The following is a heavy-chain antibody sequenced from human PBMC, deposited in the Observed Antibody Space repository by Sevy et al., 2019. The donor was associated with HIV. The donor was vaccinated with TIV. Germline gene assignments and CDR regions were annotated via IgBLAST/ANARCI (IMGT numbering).Heavy chain of an antibody. V-gene: IGHV3-49*04. Sequence: GGSLRLSCTASGFTFGDYAMSWVRQAPGKGLEWVGFIRSKAYGGTTEYAASVKGSFTISRDDSKRIAYLQMNSLKTEDTAVYYCTRDQRYDFWSGYYEYYYYGMDVWGQGTTVTVSS. D-gene: IGHD3-3*01. CDR2: IRSKAYGGTT. CDR3: TRDQRYDFWSGYYEYYYYGMDV. J-gene: IGHJ6*02. CDR1: GFTFGDYA.